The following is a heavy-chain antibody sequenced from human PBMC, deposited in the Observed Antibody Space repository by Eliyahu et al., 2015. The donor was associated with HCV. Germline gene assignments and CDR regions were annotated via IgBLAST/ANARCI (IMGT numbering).Heavy chain of an antibody. Sequence: LEWVAVISYDGSKKYYADSVKGRFTISRDRSKNTVYLEMNSLRGEDTAIYYCATQTCDTDCLLPHYYGLDVWGQGTTVTVSS. J-gene: IGHJ6*02. D-gene: IGHD3-9*01. CDR3: ATQTCDTDCLLPHYYGLDV. V-gene: IGHV3-30-3*01. CDR2: ISYDGSKK.